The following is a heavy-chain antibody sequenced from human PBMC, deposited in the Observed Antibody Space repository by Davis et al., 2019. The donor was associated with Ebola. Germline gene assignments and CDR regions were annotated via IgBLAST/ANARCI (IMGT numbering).Heavy chain of an antibody. D-gene: IGHD3-3*01. CDR3: ARARIFGVVNWFDP. V-gene: IGHV4-59*01. Sequence: SETLSLTCTVSGGSISSYYWSWIRQPPGKGLEWIGYIYYSGSTNYNPSLKNRVTISVDTSKNQFSLKLSSVTAADTAVYYCARARIFGVVNWFDPWGQGTLVTVSS. CDR1: GGSISSYY. CDR2: IYYSGST. J-gene: IGHJ5*02.